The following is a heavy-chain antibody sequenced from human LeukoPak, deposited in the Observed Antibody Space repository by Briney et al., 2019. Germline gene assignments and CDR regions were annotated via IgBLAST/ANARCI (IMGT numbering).Heavy chain of an antibody. CDR2: IYYGGST. D-gene: IGHD1-26*01. CDR3: ASPRARGGSYPFDY. CDR1: GGSISSGDYY. V-gene: IGHV4-30-4*08. Sequence: SETLSLTCTVSGGSISSGDYYWSWIRQPPGKGLEWIGYIYYGGSTYYNPSLKSRVTISVDTSKNQFSLKLSSVTAADTAVYYCASPRARGGSYPFDYWGQGTLVTVSS. J-gene: IGHJ4*02.